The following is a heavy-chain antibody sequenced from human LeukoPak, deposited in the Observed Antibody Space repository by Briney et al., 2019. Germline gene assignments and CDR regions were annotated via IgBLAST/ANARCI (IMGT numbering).Heavy chain of an antibody. CDR3: ARGPGSGYPYYFDY. CDR1: GASISSYY. CDR2: IYTSGST. V-gene: IGHV4-4*07. D-gene: IGHD3-3*01. J-gene: IGHJ4*02. Sequence: SETLSLTCTVSGASISSYYWSWIRQPAGRGLEWIGRIYTSGSTNYNPSLKSRVTMSVDTSKNQFSLKLSSVTAADTAVYYCARGPGSGYPYYFDYWGQGTLVTVSS.